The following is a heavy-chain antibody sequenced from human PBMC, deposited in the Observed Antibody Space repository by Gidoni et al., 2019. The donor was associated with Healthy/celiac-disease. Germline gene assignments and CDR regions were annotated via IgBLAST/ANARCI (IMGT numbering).Heavy chain of an antibody. CDR3: AKLKRITMIVVVPTGFDY. D-gene: IGHD3-22*01. CDR2: ISGSGGST. Sequence: EVQLLESGGGLVQTGGSLRLSCAASGFTFSSYAMSWVRQAPGKGLEWVSAISGSGGSTYYADSVKGRFTISRDNSKNTLYLQMNSLRAEDTAVYYCAKLKRITMIVVVPTGFDYWGQGTLVTVSS. CDR1: GFTFSSYA. V-gene: IGHV3-23*01. J-gene: IGHJ4*02.